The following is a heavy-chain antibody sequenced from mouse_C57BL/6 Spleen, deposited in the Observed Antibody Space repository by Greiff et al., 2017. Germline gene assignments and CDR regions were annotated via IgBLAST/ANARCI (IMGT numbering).Heavy chain of an antibody. Sequence: VQLQQSGPELVKPGASVKISCKASGYSFTDYNMNWVKQSNGKSLEWIGVINPNYGTTSYNQKFKGKATLTVDQSSSTAYMQLNSLTSEDSAFYYCARSGGYDYDEGAWFAYWGQGTLVTVSA. CDR2: INPNYGTT. V-gene: IGHV1-39*01. D-gene: IGHD2-4*01. J-gene: IGHJ3*01. CDR1: GYSFTDYN. CDR3: ARSGGYDYDEGAWFAY.